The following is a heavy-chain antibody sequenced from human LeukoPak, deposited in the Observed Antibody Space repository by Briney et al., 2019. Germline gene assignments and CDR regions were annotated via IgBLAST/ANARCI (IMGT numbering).Heavy chain of an antibody. Sequence: SETLSLTCTVSGGSISSYYWSWIRQPPGKGLEWIGYIYHSGSTYYNPSLKSRVTISVDRSKNQFSLKLSSVTAADTAVYYCARAADTAMVYGYWGQGTLVTVSS. CDR1: GGSISSYY. CDR2: IYHSGST. J-gene: IGHJ4*02. V-gene: IGHV4-59*12. CDR3: ARAADTAMVYGY. D-gene: IGHD5-18*01.